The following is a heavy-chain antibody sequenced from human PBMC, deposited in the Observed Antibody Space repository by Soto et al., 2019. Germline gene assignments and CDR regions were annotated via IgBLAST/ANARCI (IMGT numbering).Heavy chain of an antibody. CDR3: VRGGGRVSRVDY. D-gene: IGHD1-26*01. V-gene: IGHV4-59*01. J-gene: IGHJ4*02. Sequence: SETLSLTCTVSGDSITSNYWSWIRQSPGERLEWIGYIYNIGSTNYNPSLKSRVTISVDTSQNQFSLKLNSVTAADTAVYFCVRGGGRVSRVDYWGQGTLVTVSS. CDR2: IYNIGST. CDR1: GDSITSNY.